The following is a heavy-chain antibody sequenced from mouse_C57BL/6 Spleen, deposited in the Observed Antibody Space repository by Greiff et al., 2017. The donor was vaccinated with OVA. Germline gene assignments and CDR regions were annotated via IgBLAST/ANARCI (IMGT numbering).Heavy chain of an antibody. V-gene: IGHV1-52*01. CDR3: ARWRESSNYFDY. D-gene: IGHD2-10*02. CDR1: GYTFTSYW. CDR2: IDPSDSET. J-gene: IGHJ2*01. Sequence: QVQLKQPGAELVRPGSSVKLSCKASGYTFTSYWMHWVKQRPIQGLEWIGNIDPSDSETHYNQKFKDKATLTVDKSSSTAYMQLSSLTSEDSAVYYCARWRESSNYFDYWGQGTTLTVSS.